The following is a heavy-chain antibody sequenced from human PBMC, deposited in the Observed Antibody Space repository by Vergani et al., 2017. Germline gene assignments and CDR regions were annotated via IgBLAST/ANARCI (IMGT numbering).Heavy chain of an antibody. V-gene: IGHV1-3*04. J-gene: IGHJ5*02. CDR3: ARRRVRDWFDP. D-gene: IGHD3-3*01. CDR2: INTGNGNT. Sequence: QVQLVQSGAEVKKPGASVKVSCEASGYTFTSYAMHWVRQAPGQRLEWMGWINTGNGNTKYSQKFQGRVTITRDTSASTAYMELSSLRSEDTAVYYCARRRVRDWFDPWGQGTLVTVSS. CDR1: GYTFTSYA.